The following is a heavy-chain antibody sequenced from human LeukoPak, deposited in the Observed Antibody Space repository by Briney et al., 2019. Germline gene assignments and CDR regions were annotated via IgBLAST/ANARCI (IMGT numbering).Heavy chain of an antibody. V-gene: IGHV1-46*01. Sequence: ASVKVPCKASGYTFTSYYMHWVRQAPGQGLEWMGIINPSGGSTSYAQKFQGRLTMTRDTSTTTVYMELSSLRSEDTAMYYCAREIGPRQLHLWGSAFDYWGQGTLVTVSS. D-gene: IGHD5-18*01. CDR2: INPSGGST. J-gene: IGHJ4*02. CDR1: GYTFTSYY. CDR3: AREIGPRQLHLWGSAFDY.